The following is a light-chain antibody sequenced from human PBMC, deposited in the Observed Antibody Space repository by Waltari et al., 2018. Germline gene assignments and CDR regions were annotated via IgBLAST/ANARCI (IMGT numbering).Light chain of an antibody. CDR2: GAS. Sequence: EIVMTQSPATLPVSPGERATPSCWPSQIVNSNLPWYQHKPGQAPRLLIYGASTRPPAITASFSGSRSGTEFTLTISSLQSEDFAVYFCQQYDNWPEYSFGQGTKLEI. J-gene: IGKJ2*01. CDR3: QQYDNWPEYS. CDR1: QIVNSN. V-gene: IGKV3-15*01.